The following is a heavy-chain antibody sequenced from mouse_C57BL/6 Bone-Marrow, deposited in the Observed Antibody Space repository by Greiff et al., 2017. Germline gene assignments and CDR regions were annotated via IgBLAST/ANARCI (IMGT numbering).Heavy chain of an antibody. J-gene: IGHJ4*01. Sequence: QVQLQQSGAELVRPGTSVKVSCKASGYAFTNYLIEWVKQRPGQGLEWIGVINPGSGGTNYNEKFKGKATLTADKSSSTAYMQLSSLTSEDSAVYFCARSKIMVDYWGQGTSVTVSS. CDR2: INPGSGGT. CDR3: ARSKIMVDY. D-gene: IGHD1-1*02. CDR1: GYAFTNYL. V-gene: IGHV1-54*01.